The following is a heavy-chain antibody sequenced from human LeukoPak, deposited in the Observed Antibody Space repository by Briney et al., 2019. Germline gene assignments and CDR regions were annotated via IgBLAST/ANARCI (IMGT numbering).Heavy chain of an antibody. J-gene: IGHJ4*02. CDR1: GFTFSNAW. CDR3: TTDLVPDILTGYYEKEDY. CDR2: IKSRTDGGTT. V-gene: IGHV3-15*01. D-gene: IGHD3-9*01. Sequence: GGSLRLSCAASGFTFSNAWMSWVRQAPGKGLEWVGRIKSRTDGGTTDYPAPVKGRFTISRDDSKNTLYLQMNSLRTEDTAVYYCTTDLVPDILTGYYEKEDYWGQGTLVTVSS.